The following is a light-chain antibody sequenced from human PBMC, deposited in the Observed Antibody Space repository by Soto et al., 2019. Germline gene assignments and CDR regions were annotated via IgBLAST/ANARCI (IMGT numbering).Light chain of an antibody. Sequence: IVLTQSPAILSLSPGERATLSCRASQSVNTFLAWYQQKPGQAPRLLIYDASNRATGIPPRFSGSGSGTDFTLTISSLEHEDFVFYYCQQRSNWGITFGEGTRLEIK. J-gene: IGKJ5*01. CDR2: DAS. V-gene: IGKV3-11*01. CDR3: QQRSNWGIT. CDR1: QSVNTF.